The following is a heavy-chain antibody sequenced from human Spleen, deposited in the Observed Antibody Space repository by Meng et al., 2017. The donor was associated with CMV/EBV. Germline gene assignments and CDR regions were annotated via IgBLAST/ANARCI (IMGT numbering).Heavy chain of an antibody. CDR2: IIPIFGTA. J-gene: IGHJ4*02. CDR1: GGTFSSYA. D-gene: IGHD6-6*01. V-gene: IGHV1-69*05. CDR3: ARVRYREQLVPLDY. Sequence: SVKVSCKASGGTFSSYAISWVRQAPGQGLEWMGGIIPIFGTANYAQKFQGRVTITTDESTSTAYMELSSLRSDDTAVYYCARVRYREQLVPLDYWGQGTLVTVSS.